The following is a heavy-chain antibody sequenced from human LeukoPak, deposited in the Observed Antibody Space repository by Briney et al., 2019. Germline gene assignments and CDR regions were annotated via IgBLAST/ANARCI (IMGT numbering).Heavy chain of an antibody. J-gene: IGHJ6*01. V-gene: IGHV5-51*01. D-gene: IGHD3-10*01. CDR2: IYPDESDT. CDR1: GYIFANRW. CDR3: ARGAYGSGSSYNYYGMDV. Sequence: GVSRKISCDGSGYIFANRWIAWVGQMPRQGLEWMGIIYPDESDTIYSTSFEGQVTIPADKSIRTAYLQWSSMKASDTAMYYCARGAYGSGSSYNYYGMDVWGQGTTVTVSS.